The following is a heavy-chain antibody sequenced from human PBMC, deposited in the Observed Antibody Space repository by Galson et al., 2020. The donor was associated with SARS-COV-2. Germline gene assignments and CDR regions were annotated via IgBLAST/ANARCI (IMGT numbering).Heavy chain of an antibody. CDR3: ARVGLQYDNDY. CDR1: GFTFSDHY. Sequence: QLGESLKISCAASGFTFSDHYMDWVRQAPGKGLEWVGRSRNKANSYNTQYAASVKGRFSISRDESKNSLYPQMNSLRTEDTAVYYCARVGLQYDNDYWGQGTLVTVSS. V-gene: IGHV3-72*01. J-gene: IGHJ4*02. D-gene: IGHD4-4*01. CDR2: SRNKANSYNT.